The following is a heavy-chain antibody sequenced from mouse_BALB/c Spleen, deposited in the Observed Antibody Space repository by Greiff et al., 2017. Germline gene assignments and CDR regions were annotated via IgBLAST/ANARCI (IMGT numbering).Heavy chain of an antibody. J-gene: IGHJ4*01. D-gene: IGHD1-2*01. CDR3: ARRGLRLRAMDY. V-gene: IGHV4-1*02. CDR2: INPDSSTI. Sequence: EVKLLESGGGLVQPGGSLKLSCAASGFDFSRYWMSWVRQAPGKGLEWIGEINPDSSTINYTPSLKDKFIISRDNAKNTLYLQMSKVRSEDTALYYCARRGLRLRAMDYWGQGTSVTVSS. CDR1: GFDFSRYW.